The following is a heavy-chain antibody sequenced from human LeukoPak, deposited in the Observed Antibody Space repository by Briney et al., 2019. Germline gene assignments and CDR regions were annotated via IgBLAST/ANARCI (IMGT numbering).Heavy chain of an antibody. CDR1: GFTFSSYA. D-gene: IGHD6-19*01. J-gene: IGHJ6*02. V-gene: IGHV3-30-3*01. CDR3: ARDRTGWLVPSYGMDV. Sequence: GGSLRLSCAASGFTFSSYAMHWVRQAPGKGLEWVAVISYDGSNKYYADSVKGRFTISRDNSKNTLYLQMNSLRAEDTAVYYCARDRTGWLVPSYGMDVWGQGTTVTVSS. CDR2: ISYDGSNK.